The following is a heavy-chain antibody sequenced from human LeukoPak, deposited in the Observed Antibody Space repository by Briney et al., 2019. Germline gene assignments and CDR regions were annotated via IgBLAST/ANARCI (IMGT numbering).Heavy chain of an antibody. J-gene: IGHJ6*03. CDR3: ARDLMVRGPMDV. Sequence: SETLSLTCTVSGYSISSGYYWGWIRQPPGKGLEWIGSIYHSGSTYYNPSLKSRVTISVDTSKNQFSLKLSSVTAADTAVYYCARDLMVRGPMDVWGKGTTVTVSS. CDR2: IYHSGST. D-gene: IGHD3-10*01. CDR1: GYSISSGYY. V-gene: IGHV4-38-2*02.